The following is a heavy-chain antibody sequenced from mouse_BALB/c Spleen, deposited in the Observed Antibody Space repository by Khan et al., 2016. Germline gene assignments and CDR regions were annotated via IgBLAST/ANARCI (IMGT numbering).Heavy chain of an antibody. CDR1: GYAFSSYW. Sequence: QVQLQQSGAELVRPGSSVKISCKASGYAFSSYWMNWVKQRPGQGLEWIGQIYPGDGDTNYTGKFKGKATLTADKSSSTAYMQLSSLTSEDSAVYFCAKRTGTREAMDYWGQGTSVTVSS. V-gene: IGHV1-80*01. D-gene: IGHD4-1*01. CDR2: IYPGDGDT. J-gene: IGHJ4*01. CDR3: AKRTGTREAMDY.